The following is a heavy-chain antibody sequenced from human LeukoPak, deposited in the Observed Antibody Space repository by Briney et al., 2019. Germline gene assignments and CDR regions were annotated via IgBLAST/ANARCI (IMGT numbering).Heavy chain of an antibody. D-gene: IGHD4-17*01. CDR1: GGSISSYY. CDR2: IYHSGST. V-gene: IGHV4-59*08. Sequence: SETLSLTCTVSGGSISSYYRSWIRQPPGKGLEWIGSIYHSGSTYYNPSLKSRVTISVDTSKNQFSLKLSSVTAADTAVYYCARRHGDFPFDYWGQGALVTVSS. J-gene: IGHJ4*02. CDR3: ARRHGDFPFDY.